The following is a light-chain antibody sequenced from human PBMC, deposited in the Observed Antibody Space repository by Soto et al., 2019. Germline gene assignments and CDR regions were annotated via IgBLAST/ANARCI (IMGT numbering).Light chain of an antibody. Sequence: EIVMTQSPATLSVSPGERATLSCRASQSVNNNLAWYQQKPGQAPRLLIYGASTRATGIPARFSGSGFGTEFTLTISSLQSEDFAVYYCQQYNNWPITFGQGTRLEI. CDR3: QQYNNWPIT. CDR2: GAS. V-gene: IGKV3-15*01. J-gene: IGKJ5*01. CDR1: QSVNNN.